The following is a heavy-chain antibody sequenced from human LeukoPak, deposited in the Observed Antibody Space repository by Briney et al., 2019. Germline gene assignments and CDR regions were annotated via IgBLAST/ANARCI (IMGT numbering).Heavy chain of an antibody. CDR3: ARDNEGDTAFDI. V-gene: IGHV4-39*07. J-gene: IGHJ3*02. CDR1: GGSISSSSYY. CDR2: IYYSGST. Sequence: PETLSLTCTVSGGSISSSSYYWGWLRQPPGKGLEWIGSIYYSGSTYYNPSLKSRVTISVDTSKNQFSLKLSSVTAADTAVYYCARDNEGDTAFDIWGQGTMVTVS. D-gene: IGHD2-8*01.